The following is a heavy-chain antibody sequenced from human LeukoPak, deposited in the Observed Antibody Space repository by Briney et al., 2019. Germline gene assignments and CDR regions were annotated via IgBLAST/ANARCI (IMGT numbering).Heavy chain of an antibody. D-gene: IGHD2-2*01. CDR3: ARVATTSSKWSLDY. V-gene: IGHV3-74*01. CDR2: INSDGSST. Sequence: QPGGSLRLSCAASGFTFSAYWMHWVRQSPGKGLVWVSCINSDGSSTDYADSVKGRFTISRDIAKSTLYLQMNSLRAEDTAVYYCARVATTSSKWSLDYWGQGTLVTVSS. CDR1: GFTFSAYW. J-gene: IGHJ4*02.